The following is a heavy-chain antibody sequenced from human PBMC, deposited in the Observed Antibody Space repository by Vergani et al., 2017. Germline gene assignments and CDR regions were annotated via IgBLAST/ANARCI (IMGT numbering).Heavy chain of an antibody. CDR2: ISSSSSYI. J-gene: IGHJ6*02. CDR1: GFIFSSYA. D-gene: IGHD2-15*01. V-gene: IGHV3-21*01. Sequence: EVQLLESGGGLVQPGGSLRLSCAASGFIFSSYAMSWVRQAPGKGLEWVSAISSSSSYIYYADSVKGRFTISRDNAKNSLYLQMNSLRAEDTAVYYCASPQVASSGGSYYYYYGMDVWGQGP. CDR3: ASPQVASSGGSYYYYYGMDV.